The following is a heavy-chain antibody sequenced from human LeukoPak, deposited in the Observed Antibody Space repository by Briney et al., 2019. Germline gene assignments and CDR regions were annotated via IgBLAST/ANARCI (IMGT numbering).Heavy chain of an antibody. CDR3: ARHASVSGNWPRPLDY. J-gene: IGHJ4*02. V-gene: IGHV4-39*01. CDR1: GGSISSSSYY. D-gene: IGHD3-3*01. Sequence: MTSETLSLTCTVSGGSISSSSYYWGWVRQPPGKGLEWIANIYYSGSTYYSPSLRSRVTISVDTSKNQFSLELTSVTAADTAVYYCARHASVSGNWPRPLDYWGQGSLVTVSS. CDR2: IYYSGST.